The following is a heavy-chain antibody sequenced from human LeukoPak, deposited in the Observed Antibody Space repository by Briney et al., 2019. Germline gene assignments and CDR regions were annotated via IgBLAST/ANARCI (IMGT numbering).Heavy chain of an antibody. Sequence: GGSLRLSYAASGFTFSSYAMSWVRQAPGKGLEWVSAISGSGGSTYYADSVKGRFTISRDNSKNTLYLQMNSLRAEDTAVYYCAKDPDYSNLYNWFDPWGQGTLVTVSS. CDR3: AKDPDYSNLYNWFDP. V-gene: IGHV3-23*01. CDR1: GFTFSSYA. CDR2: ISGSGGST. D-gene: IGHD4-11*01. J-gene: IGHJ5*02.